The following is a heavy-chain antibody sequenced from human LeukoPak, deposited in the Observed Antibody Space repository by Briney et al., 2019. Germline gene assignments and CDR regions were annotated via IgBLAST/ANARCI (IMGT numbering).Heavy chain of an antibody. CDR2: ISWNSGSI. V-gene: IGHV3-9*03. J-gene: IGHJ3*02. D-gene: IGHD5-18*01. CDR3: AKDKYSYGDNDAFDI. Sequence: GGSLRLSCAASGFTFDDYAMHWVRQAPGKGLEWVSGISWNSGSIGYADSVKGRFTISRDNAKNSLHLQMNSLRAEDMALYYCAKDKYSYGDNDAFDIWGQGTMVTVSS. CDR1: GFTFDDYA.